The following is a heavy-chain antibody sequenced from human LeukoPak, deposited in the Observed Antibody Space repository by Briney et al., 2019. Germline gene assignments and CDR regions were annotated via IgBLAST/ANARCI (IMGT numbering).Heavy chain of an antibody. J-gene: IGHJ4*02. V-gene: IGHV3-66*04. CDR3: TRLAVAYFDS. Sequence: GGSLRLSCAASGFIVSSNYMGWVRRAPGKGLEWVSVIYSSGSTYYPDSVKGRFTISRDESKNTLYLQVNSLRAEDTAVYYCTRLAVAYFDSWGQGTLVTVSS. D-gene: IGHD6-19*01. CDR2: IYSSGST. CDR1: GFIVSSNY.